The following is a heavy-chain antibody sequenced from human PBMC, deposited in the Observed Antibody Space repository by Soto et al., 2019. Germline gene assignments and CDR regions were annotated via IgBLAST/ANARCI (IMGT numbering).Heavy chain of an antibody. CDR2: IWYDGSNK. V-gene: IGHV3-33*01. J-gene: IGHJ4*02. CDR3: AREGGENYGDYSLFDY. D-gene: IGHD4-17*01. CDR1: GFTFSSYG. Sequence: QVQLVESGGGVVQPGRSLRLSCAASGFTFSSYGMHWVRQAPGKGLEWVAVIWYDGSNKYYADSVKGRFTISRDNSKNTLYLQMNSLRAEDTAVYYCAREGGENYGDYSLFDYWGQGTLVTVSS.